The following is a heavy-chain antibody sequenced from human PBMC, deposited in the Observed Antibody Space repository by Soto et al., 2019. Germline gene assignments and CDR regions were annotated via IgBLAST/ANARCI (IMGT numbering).Heavy chain of an antibody. V-gene: IGHV4-39*01. CDR2: IYYSGST. CDR3: ARYCYSSSIFDY. Sequence: SETLSLTCTVSGGSISSSSYSWGWIRQPPGKGLEWIGSIYYSGSTYYNPSLKSRVTISVDTSKNQFSLKLSSVTAADTAVYYCARYCYSSSIFDYWGQGTLVTVSS. J-gene: IGHJ4*02. CDR1: GGSISSSSYS. D-gene: IGHD6-6*01.